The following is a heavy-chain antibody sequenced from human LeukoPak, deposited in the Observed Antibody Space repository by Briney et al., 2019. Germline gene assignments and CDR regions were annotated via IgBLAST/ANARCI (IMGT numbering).Heavy chain of an antibody. CDR3: ARGYRDYVAGAFDI. CDR1: GYTFTSYV. Sequence: ASVKVSCKASGYTFTSYVISWLRQAPAQGLEWMGWINVYNGNTNYAQKLQVRVTLTKDISTSTAYMKLRSGRSDDTAVYSGARGYRDYVAGAFDICGEGTMVTVSS. D-gene: IGHD4-17*01. J-gene: IGHJ3*02. V-gene: IGHV1-18*01. CDR2: INVYNGNT.